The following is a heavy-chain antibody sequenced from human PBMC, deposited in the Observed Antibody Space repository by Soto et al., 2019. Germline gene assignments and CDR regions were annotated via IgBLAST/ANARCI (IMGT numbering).Heavy chain of an antibody. Sequence: SQTLSLSCAISGDIVSSNSAAWNWIRQSPSRGLEWLGRTYYRSKWYNDYAVSVKSRITINPDTSKNQFSLQLNSVTPEDTAVYYCTNSGWDYYYGMDVWGQGTMGTVSS. J-gene: IGHJ6*02. CDR3: TNSGWDYYYGMDV. V-gene: IGHV6-1*01. CDR2: TYYRSKWYN. D-gene: IGHD6-19*01. CDR1: GDIVSSNSAA.